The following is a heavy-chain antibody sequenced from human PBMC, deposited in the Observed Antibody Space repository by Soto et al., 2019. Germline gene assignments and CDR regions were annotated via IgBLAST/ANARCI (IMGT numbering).Heavy chain of an antibody. Sequence: ASETRSRTCTVSGGSISSYYWSWIRQPAGKGLEWIGRIYTSGSTNYNPSLKSRVTISVDTSKNQFSLKLSSVTAPDTAVYFCATDFGRSRSGRALEKWGPGTLEKVSS. J-gene: IGHJ4*02. CDR3: ATDFGRSRSGRALEK. V-gene: IGHV4-4*07. CDR1: GGSISSYY. D-gene: IGHD2-15*01. CDR2: IYTSGST.